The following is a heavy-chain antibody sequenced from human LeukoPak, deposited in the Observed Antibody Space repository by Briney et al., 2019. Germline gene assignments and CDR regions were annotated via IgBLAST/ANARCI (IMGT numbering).Heavy chain of an antibody. J-gene: IGHJ3*02. Sequence: SETLSLTCTVSGYSISSGYYWGWIRQPPGKGLEWIGNVYHSGSTYSNPSLKSRVIISVDTSKNQFSLKLSSVTAADTAVYWCARGAFGVLLSAFDIWGQGTMVTVSS. V-gene: IGHV4-38-2*02. D-gene: IGHD3-3*01. CDR2: VYHSGST. CDR1: GYSISSGYY. CDR3: ARGAFGVLLSAFDI.